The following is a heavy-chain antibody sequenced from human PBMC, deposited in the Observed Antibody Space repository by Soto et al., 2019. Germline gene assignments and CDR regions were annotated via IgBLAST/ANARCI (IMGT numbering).Heavy chain of an antibody. D-gene: IGHD6-13*01. CDR3: AKTIAPGLYGMDV. CDR2: IYPADSDT. CDR1: GYSFPSYW. J-gene: IGHJ6*02. Sequence: GESLKISCKGSGYSFPSYWIGWVRQMPGKGLEWMGIIYPADSDTRYSPSFQGQVTISADKSISTAYLQWNSLKASDTAMYYCAKTIAPGLYGMDVWGQGTTVTVSS. V-gene: IGHV5-51*01.